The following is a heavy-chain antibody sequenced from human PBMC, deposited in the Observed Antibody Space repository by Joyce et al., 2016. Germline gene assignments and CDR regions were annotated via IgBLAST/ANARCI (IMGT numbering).Heavy chain of an antibody. D-gene: IGHD6-13*01. CDR1: GDSIGTYY. J-gene: IGHJ4*02. Sequence: QVQLQESGPGLVKPSETLSLTCTVSGDSIGTYYWNWIRQPPGKGLEWIGYILYTGSSNYYPSRKSRATMSVDMSKNQFAVNVNSVTAADTAVYYCARVGSSWSFGYWGQGTLVTVSS. V-gene: IGHV4-59*01. CDR2: ILYTGSS. CDR3: ARVGSSWSFGY.